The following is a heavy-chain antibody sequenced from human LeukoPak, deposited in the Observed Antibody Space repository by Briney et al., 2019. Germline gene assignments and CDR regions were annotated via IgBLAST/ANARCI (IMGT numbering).Heavy chain of an antibody. J-gene: IGHJ4*02. CDR3: GGENINNWHSCDY. CDR2: IYHSGSP. D-gene: IGHD1-1*01. V-gene: IGHV4-4*02. Sequence: SETLSLTCAVSGGSISSNNWWGWVRQPPGKGLEWIGEIYHSGSPNYNPSLKSRVTISVDKSRNHFSLNLSSVTAADTAGFYWGGENINNWHSCDYWGRGTRVTVSS. CDR1: GGSISSNNW.